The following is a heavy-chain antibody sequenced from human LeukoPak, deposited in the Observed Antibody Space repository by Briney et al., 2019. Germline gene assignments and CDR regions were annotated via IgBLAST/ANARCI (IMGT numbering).Heavy chain of an antibody. Sequence: QLGGSLRLSCTASGFPLSSYAMHWVRQAPGKGLEYVSGISSNGDSTYYANSVKGRFTISRDNSKNTLYLQMGSLRAEDMAVFYCARDSSITNYYYGMDVWGQGTTVTVSS. V-gene: IGHV3-64*01. CDR2: ISSNGDST. CDR3: ARDSSITNYYYGMDV. J-gene: IGHJ6*02. D-gene: IGHD2-2*01. CDR1: GFPLSSYA.